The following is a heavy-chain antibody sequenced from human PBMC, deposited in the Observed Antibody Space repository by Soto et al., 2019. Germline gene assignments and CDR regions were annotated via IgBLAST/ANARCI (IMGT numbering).Heavy chain of an antibody. CDR1: GFSLSTSGVG. CDR2: IYWNDDK. J-gene: IGHJ4*02. Sequence: GSGPTLVNPTQTLTLTCTFSGFSLSTSGVGVGWIRQPPGKALEWLALIYWNDDKRYSPSLKSRLTITKDTSKNQVVLTMTNMDPVDTATYYCAHRRLSSYSSSWYRDYYFDYWGQGTLVTVSS. CDR3: AHRRLSSYSSSWYRDYYFDY. D-gene: IGHD6-13*01. V-gene: IGHV2-5*01.